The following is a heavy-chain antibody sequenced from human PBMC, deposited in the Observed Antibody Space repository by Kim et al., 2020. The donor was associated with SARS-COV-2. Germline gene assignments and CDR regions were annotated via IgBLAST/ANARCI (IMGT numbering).Heavy chain of an antibody. CDR2: IYYSGST. J-gene: IGHJ6*02. Sequence: SETLSLTCTVSGGSISSSSYYWGWIRQPPGKGLEWIGSIYYSGSTYYNPSLKSRVTISVDTSKNQFSLKLSSVTAADTAVYYCTGVSYFEPSEGMDVWGQGTTVTVSS. D-gene: IGHD1-26*01. CDR1: GGSISSSSYY. V-gene: IGHV4-39*01. CDR3: TGVSYFEPSEGMDV.